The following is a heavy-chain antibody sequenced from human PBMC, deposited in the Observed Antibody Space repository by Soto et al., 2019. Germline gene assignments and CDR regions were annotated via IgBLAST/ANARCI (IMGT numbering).Heavy chain of an antibody. D-gene: IGHD4-17*01. CDR2: ISIYNGNT. CDR1: GYTFTSYG. CDR3: ARDVRSHDYGHYYYGMDV. V-gene: IGHV1-18*01. Sequence: GASVKVSCKASGYTFTSYGISWVRQAPGQRLEWMGWISIYNGNTNYAQKLQGRVTMTTDTSTSTAYMELRSLRSDDTAVYYCARDVRSHDYGHYYYGMDVWGQGTTVTVSS. J-gene: IGHJ6*02.